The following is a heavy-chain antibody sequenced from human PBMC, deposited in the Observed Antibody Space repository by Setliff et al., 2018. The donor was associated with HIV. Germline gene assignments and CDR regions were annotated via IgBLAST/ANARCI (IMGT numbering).Heavy chain of an antibody. Sequence: SETLSLTCTVSGDSINTHYWSWLRQPAGRRLEWSRRTSSSGPTNPAFKSRVTMSEDPSRNQVSLKLISVTSADSAIYYCARDGEYFDQWGQGVMVTVSS. J-gene: IGHJ4*02. CDR3: ARDGEYFDQ. CDR1: GDSINTHY. V-gene: IGHV4-4*07. CDR2: TSSSGPT.